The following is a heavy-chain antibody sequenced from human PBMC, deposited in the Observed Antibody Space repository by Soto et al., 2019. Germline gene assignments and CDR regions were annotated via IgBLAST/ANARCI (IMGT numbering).Heavy chain of an antibody. Sequence: SETLSLTCSVSGGSISSGGFHWSWIRQHPGKGLEWIGNIYDSGSTYYNPSLKSQITISVDTSKNQFSLKLSSLTAADTAIYYCARSIPFFGGVRFYFDPGGQGTLVTVSS. V-gene: IGHV4-31*01. D-gene: IGHD3-16*01. J-gene: IGHJ5*02. CDR3: ARSIPFFGGVRFYFDP. CDR1: GGSISSGGFH. CDR2: IYDSGST.